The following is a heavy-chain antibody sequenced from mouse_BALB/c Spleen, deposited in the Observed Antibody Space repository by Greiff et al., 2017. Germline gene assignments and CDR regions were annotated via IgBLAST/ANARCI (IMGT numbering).Heavy chain of an antibody. J-gene: IGHJ2*01. Sequence: EVQLQQSGPELMKPGASVKISCKASGYSFTSYYMHWVKQSHGKSLEWIGYIDPFNGGTSYNQKFKGKATLTVDKSSSTAYMHLSSLTSEDSAVYYCARFHYYGYENYWGQGTTLTVSS. V-gene: IGHV1S135*01. CDR3: ARFHYYGYENY. D-gene: IGHD1-2*01. CDR2: IDPFNGGT. CDR1: GYSFTSYY.